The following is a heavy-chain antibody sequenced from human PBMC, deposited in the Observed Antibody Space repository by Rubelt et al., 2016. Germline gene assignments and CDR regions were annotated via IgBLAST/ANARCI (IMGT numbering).Heavy chain of an antibody. CDR2: IKAGNGNT. Sequence: QVQLVQSGAEVKKPGASVKVSCKASGYTFTSYAMHWVRQAPGQRIEWMGWIKAGNGNTKYSQKFQGRVTITRDTSASTAYMELSSLRSEDTAVYYCAGAQRIRLLMVYAPTFDYWGQGTLVTVSS. CDR1: GYTFTSYA. V-gene: IGHV1-3*01. D-gene: IGHD2-8*01. CDR3: AGAQRIRLLMVYAPTFDY. J-gene: IGHJ4*02.